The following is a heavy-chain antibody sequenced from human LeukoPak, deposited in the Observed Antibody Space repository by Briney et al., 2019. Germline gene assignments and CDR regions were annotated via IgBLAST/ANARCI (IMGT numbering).Heavy chain of an antibody. J-gene: IGHJ4*02. Sequence: GGSLRLSCSASGFIFTTYTMYWVRQAPGKGLEFVSVVNGNGDTTYYTDSVEGRFTISRDNSKNTLYLQMSSLRAEDTAVYYCVGDQVDDTGYLRWGQGTRVTVSA. CDR1: GFIFTTYT. CDR2: VNGNGDTT. D-gene: IGHD3-9*01. CDR3: VGDQVDDTGYLR. V-gene: IGHV3-64D*06.